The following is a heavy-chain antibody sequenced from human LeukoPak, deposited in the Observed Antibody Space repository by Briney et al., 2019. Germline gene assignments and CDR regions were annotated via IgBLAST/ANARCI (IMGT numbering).Heavy chain of an antibody. CDR1: GGPFSGYF. D-gene: IGHD3-10*01. CDR2: IHNSGTT. V-gene: IGHV4-34*01. Sequence: PSETLSLTCAVSGGPFSGYFWSWIRQSSGKGLEWIGEIHNSGTTNYNPSLNSRVTISEDTSKNQFYLNLSSVTAADTAVYYCARRYYYNLGSFPFDFWGQGALVTVSS. J-gene: IGHJ4*02. CDR3: ARRYYYNLGSFPFDF.